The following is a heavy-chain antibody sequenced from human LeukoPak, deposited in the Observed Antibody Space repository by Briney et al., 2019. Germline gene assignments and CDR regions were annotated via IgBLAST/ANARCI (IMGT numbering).Heavy chain of an antibody. D-gene: IGHD2-15*01. CDR2: IYYSGST. J-gene: IGHJ4*02. V-gene: IGHV4-30-4*08. CDR1: GGSISSGGYY. Sequence: PSETLSLTCTVSGGSISSGGYYWSWIRQHPGKGLEWIGYIYYSGSTYYNPSLKSRVTISVDTSKNQFSLKLSSVTAADTAVYYCARVLIYSRFCGGSCYYFDYWGQGTLVTVSS. CDR3: ARVLIYSRFCGGSCYYFDY.